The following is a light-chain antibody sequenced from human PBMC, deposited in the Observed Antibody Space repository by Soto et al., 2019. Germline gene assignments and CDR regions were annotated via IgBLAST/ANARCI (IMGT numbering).Light chain of an antibody. CDR1: SSNLGAGYD. V-gene: IGLV1-40*01. J-gene: IGLJ2*01. Sequence: QSVLTQPPSVSGAPGQRVTISCTGSSSNLGAGYDVYWYQQLPGTAPKLLIYGNNNRPSGVPDRFSGSKSGTSASLAITGLQAEDEADYYCPSYDNSLSGSLFGGGTKVTVL. CDR3: PSYDNSLSGSL. CDR2: GNN.